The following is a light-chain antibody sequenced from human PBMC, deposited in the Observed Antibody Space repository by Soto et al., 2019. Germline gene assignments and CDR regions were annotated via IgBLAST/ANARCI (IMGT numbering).Light chain of an antibody. J-gene: IGKJ1*01. Sequence: DIQMTQSPSTLSASVGDGVTITCRASQTIGSSLAWYQQKPGKAPNLLISDASSLERGVPSRFSGSGSGTEFTLTIRSLQPDDFATSYCQQYNGYSRTFGQGTKVDIK. V-gene: IGKV1-5*01. CDR3: QQYNGYSRT. CDR2: DAS. CDR1: QTIGSS.